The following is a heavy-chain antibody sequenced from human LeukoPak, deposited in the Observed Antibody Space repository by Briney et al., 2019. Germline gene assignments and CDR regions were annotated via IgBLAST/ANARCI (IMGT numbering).Heavy chain of an antibody. D-gene: IGHD5-24*01. V-gene: IGHV1-46*01. CDR2: INPGGDNT. CDR3: ARIRDGYNDAYDI. J-gene: IGHJ3*02. Sequence: GSPVKVSCKASGGTFSSYAIRWVRQAPGQGLEWMGLINPGGDNTNYAQNFQGRVTMTRDTSASTVYMELSSLRSEDTAIYYCARIRDGYNDAYDIWGQGTVVTVPS. CDR1: GGTFSSYA.